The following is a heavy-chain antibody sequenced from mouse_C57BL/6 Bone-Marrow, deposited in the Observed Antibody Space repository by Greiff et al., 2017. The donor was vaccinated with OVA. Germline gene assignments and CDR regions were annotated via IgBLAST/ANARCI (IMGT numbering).Heavy chain of an antibody. CDR1: GFTFSSYA. V-gene: IGHV5-9-1*02. J-gene: IGHJ3*01. CDR3: TRPMYYYGSSPCAY. Sequence: EVKLVESGEGLVKPGGSLKLSCAASGFTFSSYAMSWVRQTPEKRLEWVAYISSGGDYIYYADTVKGRFTISRDNARNTLYLQMSSLKSEDTAMYYCTRPMYYYGSSPCAYWGQGTLVTVSA. CDR2: ISSGGDYI. D-gene: IGHD1-1*01.